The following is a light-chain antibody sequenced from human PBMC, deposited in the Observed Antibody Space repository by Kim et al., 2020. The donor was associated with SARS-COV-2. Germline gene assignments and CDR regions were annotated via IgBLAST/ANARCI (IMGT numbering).Light chain of an antibody. CDR1: QNINTN. V-gene: IGKV3D-15*01. CDR3: HQYYDWPLT. Sequence: VSLGERVTLSCRASQNINTNVAWFHQKPGQAPRLLIYAASIRATGIPARFSGSGSGTQFTLTINSLQSEDSEVFFCHQYYDWPLTFGGGTKVDIK. CDR2: AAS. J-gene: IGKJ4*01.